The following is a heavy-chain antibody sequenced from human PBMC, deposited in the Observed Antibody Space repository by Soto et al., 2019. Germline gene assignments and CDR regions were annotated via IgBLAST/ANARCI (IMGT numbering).Heavy chain of an antibody. D-gene: IGHD2-8*01. V-gene: IGHV1-3*04. CDR3: ARQGASRILRDTFDI. CDR1: GYTFTHYA. J-gene: IGHJ3*02. Sequence: QVQLVQSGAEVKQPGASVKVSCKSSGYTFTHYAMHWVRQAPGQGLEWLGWINTDNGNTAFSQKFQGRVSITMDTSASTAYVDLSSLISEDTAVYYCARQGASRILRDTFDIWGQGTLVTVAS. CDR2: INTDNGNT.